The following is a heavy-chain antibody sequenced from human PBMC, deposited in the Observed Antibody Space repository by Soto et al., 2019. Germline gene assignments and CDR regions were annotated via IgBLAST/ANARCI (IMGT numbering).Heavy chain of an antibody. CDR2: IIPIFGTA. CDR3: ARAKQQLIPYYYYYYGMDV. D-gene: IGHD6-13*01. V-gene: IGHV1-69*06. Sequence: SVKVSCKSSGVTFSSYAISWVRQAPGQGLEWMGGIIPIFGTAYYAQKFQGRVTITADKSTSTAYMELSSLRSEETAVYYCARAKQQLIPYYYYYYGMDVWGKGTTVTVSS. CDR1: GVTFSSYA. J-gene: IGHJ6*04.